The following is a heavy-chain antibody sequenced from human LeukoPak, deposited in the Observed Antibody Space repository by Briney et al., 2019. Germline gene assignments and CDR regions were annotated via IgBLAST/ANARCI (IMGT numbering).Heavy chain of an antibody. CDR2: IYPCDSYT. D-gene: IGHD3-10*01. J-gene: IGHJ3*02. CDR1: GYSFTNYW. V-gene: IGHV5-51*01. CDR3: ARLWARAFNI. Sequence: GASLTLSFKGSGYSFTNYWIGWGRQRPGKGEEWMGLIYPCDSYTSYSPSFQGQVTISADKSISTAYLQWSSLKASDTAMYYCARLWARAFNIWGQGTLVTVSS.